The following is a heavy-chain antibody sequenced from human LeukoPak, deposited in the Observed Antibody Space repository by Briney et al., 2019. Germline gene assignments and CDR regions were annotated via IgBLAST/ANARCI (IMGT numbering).Heavy chain of an antibody. V-gene: IGHV3-30-3*01. CDR1: GFTFSSYA. J-gene: IGHJ4*02. CDR2: ISYDGSNK. Sequence: PGGSLRLSCAASGFTFSSYAMRWVRQAPGKGLEWVTVISYDGSNKYYADSVKGRFTISRDNSKNTLYLQMNSLRAEDTAVYYCARDPNLVAAAGYFDYWGQGTLVTVSS. CDR3: ARDPNLVAAAGYFDY. D-gene: IGHD6-13*01.